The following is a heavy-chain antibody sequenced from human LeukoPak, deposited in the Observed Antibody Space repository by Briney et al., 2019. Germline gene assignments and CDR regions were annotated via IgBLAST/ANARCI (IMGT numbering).Heavy chain of an antibody. CDR1: GYTFTGYY. V-gene: IGHV1-2*02. J-gene: IGHJ6*03. CDR2: INPNSGGT. CDR3: ARDRVVVTAKPQNYYYMDV. D-gene: IGHD2-21*02. Sequence: ASVKVSCKASGYTFTGYYIHWVRQAPGQGLEWMGWINPNSGGTNYAQKFQGRVTMTRDTSISTAYMELSRLRSDDTAVYYCARDRVVVTAKPQNYYYMDVWGKGTTVTVSS.